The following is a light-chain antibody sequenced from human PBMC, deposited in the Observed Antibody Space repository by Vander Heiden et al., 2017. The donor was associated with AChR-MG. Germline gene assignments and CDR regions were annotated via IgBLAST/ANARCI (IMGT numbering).Light chain of an antibody. Sequence: EIVMTQSPATLSVSPGERVTLSCRASQSVTSNLAWYRQKPGQAPRLLMYGASTRASGIPARFSGSGSGTEFTLTISSLQSEDFVVYYCQQYNNWPLTFGGGTKVEIK. J-gene: IGKJ4*01. CDR2: GAS. V-gene: IGKV3-15*01. CDR3: QQYNNWPLT. CDR1: QSVTSN.